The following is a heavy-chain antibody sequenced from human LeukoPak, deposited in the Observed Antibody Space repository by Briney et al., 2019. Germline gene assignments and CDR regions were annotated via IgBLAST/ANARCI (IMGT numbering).Heavy chain of an antibody. CDR3: ARARAPYYYDSSGSF. CDR1: GGTFISYA. CDR2: IIPIFGIA. Sequence: GASVKVSCKASGGTFISYAISWVRQAPGQGREWMGRIIPIFGIANYAQKFQGRVTITADKSTSTAYMELSSLRSEDTAVYYCARARAPYYYDSSGSFWGQGTMVTVSS. V-gene: IGHV1-69*04. J-gene: IGHJ3*01. D-gene: IGHD3-22*01.